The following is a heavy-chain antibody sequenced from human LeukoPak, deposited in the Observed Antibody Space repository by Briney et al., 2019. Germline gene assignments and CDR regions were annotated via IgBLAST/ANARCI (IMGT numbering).Heavy chain of an antibody. V-gene: IGHV4-4*07. D-gene: IGHD3-9*01. CDR3: ARTDWFLAFDI. Sequence: PSETLSLTCTVSGGSISSYYWSWIRQPAGKGLEWIGRIYTSGGTKYNPSLKSRVTMSVDTSKNQFSLKLSSVTAADTAVYYCARTDWFLAFDIWGQGTMVTVSS. CDR2: IYTSGGT. J-gene: IGHJ3*02. CDR1: GGSISSYY.